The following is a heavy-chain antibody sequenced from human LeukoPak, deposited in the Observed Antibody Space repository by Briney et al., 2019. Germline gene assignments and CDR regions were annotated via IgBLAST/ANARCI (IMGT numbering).Heavy chain of an antibody. V-gene: IGHV3-30*03. J-gene: IGHJ4*02. CDR3: ARESGVPTATLFDY. CDR1: GFTFSSYG. CDR2: ISYDGSNK. Sequence: GGSLRLSCAASGFTFSSYGMHWVRQAPGKGLEWVAVISYDGSNKYYADSVKGRFTISRDNAKNTLYLQMNSLRAEDTAVYYCARESGVPTATLFDYWGQGTLVTVSS. D-gene: IGHD2-2*01.